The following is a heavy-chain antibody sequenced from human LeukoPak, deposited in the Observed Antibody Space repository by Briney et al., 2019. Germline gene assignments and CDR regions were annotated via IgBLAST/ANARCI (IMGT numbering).Heavy chain of an antibody. CDR1: GYTFTSYD. J-gene: IGHJ5*02. D-gene: IGHD3-10*01. CDR3: ARDPPPKYYYGSGSFGRFDP. V-gene: IGHV1-8*01. Sequence: ASVKVSCKASGYTFTSYDINWVRQATGQGLEWMGWMNPNSGNTGYAQKFQGRVTMTRNTSISTAYMELSSLRSDDTAVYYCARDPPPKYYYGSGSFGRFDPWGQGTLVTVSS. CDR2: MNPNSGNT.